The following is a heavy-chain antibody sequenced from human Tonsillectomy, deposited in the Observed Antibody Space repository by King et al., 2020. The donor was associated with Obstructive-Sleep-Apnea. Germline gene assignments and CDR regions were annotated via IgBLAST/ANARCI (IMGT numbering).Heavy chain of an antibody. CDR2: ISSSSIYT. Sequence: VQLVESGGGLVKPGGSLRLSFAASGFTFSDYYISWIRQAPGKGREGVSYISSSSIYTNYADSVKGRFTISRDNAKNSLYLQMNSLRAEDTAVYYCARFQYGDYERVDYWGQGTLVTVSS. V-gene: IGHV3-11*06. J-gene: IGHJ4*02. CDR1: GFTFSDYY. CDR3: ARFQYGDYERVDY. D-gene: IGHD4-17*01.